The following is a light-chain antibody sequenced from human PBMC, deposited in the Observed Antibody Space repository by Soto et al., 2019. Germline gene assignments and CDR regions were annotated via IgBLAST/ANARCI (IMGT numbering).Light chain of an antibody. V-gene: IGKV3-20*01. J-gene: IGKJ1*01. CDR3: LQYGVPLWT. Sequence: EIALTQSPRTLSLSPGERATLSSRASQSVTANYLAWYQQKPGQAPRLLIYAASIGATGVPDRFSGSGSGTDFTLTISRLEPVDFAVYYCLQYGVPLWTFGQGTKVEIK. CDR2: AAS. CDR1: QSVTANY.